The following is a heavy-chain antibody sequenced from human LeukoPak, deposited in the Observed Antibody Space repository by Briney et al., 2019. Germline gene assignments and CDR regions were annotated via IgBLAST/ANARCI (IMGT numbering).Heavy chain of an antibody. D-gene: IGHD3-22*01. CDR1: GFTFSSYA. V-gene: IGHV3-23*01. CDR2: ISDSGGNT. Sequence: GGSLRLSCAASGFTFSSYAMSWVRQTPGKGLEWVSAISDSGGNTYYADSVKGRFTISRDNSKNTLYLQMNSLRAEDTAVYYCANQAGPNYDSSGYYLFDYWGQGTLVTVSS. CDR3: ANQAGPNYDSSGYYLFDY. J-gene: IGHJ4*02.